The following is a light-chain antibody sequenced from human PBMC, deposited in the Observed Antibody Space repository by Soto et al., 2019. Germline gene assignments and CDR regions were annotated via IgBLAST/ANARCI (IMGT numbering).Light chain of an antibody. CDR3: QQSYTSPAFT. Sequence: DIQMTQSPSSLPASIGDRVSITCRASQSIGNFLNWYQQKPGKVPKLLIYAASNLHSGVPSRFSGSGSGTEFTLTISSLQLEDFAAYYCQQSYTSPAFTFGPGTRVNAK. CDR2: AAS. V-gene: IGKV1-39*01. CDR1: QSIGNF. J-gene: IGKJ3*01.